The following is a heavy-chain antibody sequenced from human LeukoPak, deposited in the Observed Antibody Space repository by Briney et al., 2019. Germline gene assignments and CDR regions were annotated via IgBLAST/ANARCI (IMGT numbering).Heavy chain of an antibody. J-gene: IGHJ4*02. CDR3: ARDPPEDEWNSLDS. CDR2: IHYSGLT. V-gene: IGHV4-59*02. D-gene: IGHD1-7*01. CDR1: GGSVNGYY. Sequence: SETLSLTCTLSGGSVNGYYCNCIRQAPGEGLEWIGFIHYSGLTVYSPSLQSRVSMSVDTSRNQFSLDLSSVTAADTALYYCARDPPEDEWNSLDSWGQGILVTVSS.